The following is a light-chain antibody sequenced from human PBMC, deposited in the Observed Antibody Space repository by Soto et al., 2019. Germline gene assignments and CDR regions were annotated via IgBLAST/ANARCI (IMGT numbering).Light chain of an antibody. CDR1: QSLRSS. CDR2: DAS. Sequence: EIVSTESSDTVSVSLGETATLSCRASQSLRSSLAWYQQKPGQAPRLLIYDASTRATGIPARFSGSGSGTDFTLTISGLQSEDFAVYYCQQYNNWPQTFAQVTMVDI. CDR3: QQYNNWPQT. J-gene: IGKJ1*01. V-gene: IGKV3-15*01.